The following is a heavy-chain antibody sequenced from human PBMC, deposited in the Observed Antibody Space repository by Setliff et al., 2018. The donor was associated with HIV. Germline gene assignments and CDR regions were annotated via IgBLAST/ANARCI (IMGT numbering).Heavy chain of an antibody. CDR2: IYYSGST. D-gene: IGHD3-22*01. CDR3: ARAQARVTMIVVVTNLDY. V-gene: IGHV4-61*01. Sequence: SETLSLTCTVSGGSISSGSFYWSWIRQPPGKGLEWIGYIYYSGSTNYNPSLKSRVTISVDTSKNQFSLKLSSVTAADTAVYYCARAQARVTMIVVVTNLDYWGQGTLVTVSS. J-gene: IGHJ4*02. CDR1: GGSISSGSFY.